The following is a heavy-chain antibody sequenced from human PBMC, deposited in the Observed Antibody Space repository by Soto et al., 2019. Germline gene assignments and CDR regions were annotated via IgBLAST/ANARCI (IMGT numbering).Heavy chain of an antibody. CDR1: GFTFSSYW. D-gene: IGHD6-19*01. CDR3: VRGKRGGWYFDY. V-gene: IGHV3-74*01. CDR2: LNSDGSSA. J-gene: IGHJ4*02. Sequence: EVQLVESGGGLVQPGGSLRLSCAASGFTFSSYWLHWVRQAPGKGLVWLSRLNSDGSSAYYADSVKGRFTISRDNAQNTVYLQRNSLGDEDTAVYYCVRGKRGGWYFDYWGQGTLVTVSS.